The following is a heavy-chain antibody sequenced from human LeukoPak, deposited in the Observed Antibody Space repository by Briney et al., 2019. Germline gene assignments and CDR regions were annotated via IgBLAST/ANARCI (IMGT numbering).Heavy chain of an antibody. CDR3: AKDLTDTALVTLYYYYYIDV. CDR2: ILYDGSNT. J-gene: IGHJ6*03. D-gene: IGHD5-18*01. Sequence: GGSLTLSCAASRFNFSANGMHWVRQAPGKGLEWVALILYDGSNTFYSDSVKGRFTISRDNSKTTLFLQMNSLRAEDTAVYYCAKDLTDTALVTLYYYYYIDVWGKGTTVTVSS. CDR1: RFNFSANG. V-gene: IGHV3-30*02.